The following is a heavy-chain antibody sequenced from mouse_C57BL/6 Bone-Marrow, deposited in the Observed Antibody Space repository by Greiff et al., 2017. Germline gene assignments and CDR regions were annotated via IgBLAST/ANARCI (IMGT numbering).Heavy chain of an antibody. CDR1: GFTFSDYY. D-gene: IGHD1-1*01. J-gene: IGHJ1*03. Sequence: EVQWVESEGGLVQPGSSMKLSCTASGFTFSDYYMAWVRQVPEKGLEWVANINYDGSSTYYLDSLKSRFIISRDNAKNILYLQMSSLKSEDTATYYCARAYYYGSSYEYFDVWGTGTTVTVS. CDR3: ARAYYYGSSYEYFDV. V-gene: IGHV5-16*01. CDR2: INYDGSST.